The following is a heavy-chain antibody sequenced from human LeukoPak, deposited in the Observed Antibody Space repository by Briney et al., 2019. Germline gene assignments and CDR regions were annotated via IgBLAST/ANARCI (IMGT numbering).Heavy chain of an antibody. CDR2: ISAYNGNT. D-gene: IGHD3-16*02. CDR1: GYTFTSYG. Sequence: ASVKVSCKASGYTFTSYGFSWVRQAPGQGIEWMGWISAYNGNTNYAQKLQGRVTMTTDTSTSTAYMELRSLRSDDTAVYYCARADVWGSYRSVPYGMDVWGQGTTVTVSS. CDR3: ARADVWGSYRSVPYGMDV. J-gene: IGHJ6*02. V-gene: IGHV1-18*01.